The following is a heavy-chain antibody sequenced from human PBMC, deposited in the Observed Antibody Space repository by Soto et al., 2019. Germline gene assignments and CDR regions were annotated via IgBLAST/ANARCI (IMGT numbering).Heavy chain of an antibody. CDR3: TTDRTADFDY. J-gene: IGHJ4*02. V-gene: IGHV3-15*01. CDR1: GFTFSNAW. CDR2: IKSKTDGGKT. D-gene: IGHD2-21*02. Sequence: GGSLRLSCAASGFTFSNAWMSWVRQAPGKGLEWVGRIKSKTDGGKTDYAAPVKGRFTISRDDSKNTLYLQMNSLKTEDTAVYYCTTDRTADFDYWGQGTLVTVSS.